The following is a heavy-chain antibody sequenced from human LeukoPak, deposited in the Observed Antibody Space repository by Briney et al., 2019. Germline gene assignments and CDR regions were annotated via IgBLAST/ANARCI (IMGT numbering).Heavy chain of an antibody. D-gene: IGHD1-26*01. CDR2: ICTSGST. CDR3: ARDREVGATGYYFDY. Sequence: PSETLSLTCTVSGGSISSGSYYWSWIRQPAGKGLEWIGRICTSGSTTYNSSLKSRVTISLDTSKNHFSLRLSSVTAADTAVYYCARDREVGATGYYFDYWGQGTLVTVSS. V-gene: IGHV4-61*02. J-gene: IGHJ4*02. CDR1: GGSISSGSYY.